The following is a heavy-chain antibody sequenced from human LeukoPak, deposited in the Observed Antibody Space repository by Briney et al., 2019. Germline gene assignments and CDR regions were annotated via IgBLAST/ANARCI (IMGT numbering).Heavy chain of an antibody. Sequence: GGSLRLSCAASGLTFNNYWMHWVRQAPGKGLEWVSRINSDGSTTSYADSVKGRFTISRDNAKNTMYLQMNSLRAEDTALYYCVSRYCTITNCYKASGTGAFDIWGQGTMVIVSS. D-gene: IGHD2-2*02. CDR3: VSRYCTITNCYKASGTGAFDI. CDR2: INSDGSTT. V-gene: IGHV3-74*01. J-gene: IGHJ3*02. CDR1: GLTFNNYW.